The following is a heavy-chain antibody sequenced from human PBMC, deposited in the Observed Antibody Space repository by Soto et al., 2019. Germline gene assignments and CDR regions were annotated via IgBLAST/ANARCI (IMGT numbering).Heavy chain of an antibody. CDR1: GFTFSKVW. V-gene: IGHV3-15*07. D-gene: IGHD3-10*01. CDR2: TKSNSDGGTS. CDR3: KTALHWSGEFSNIDY. J-gene: IGHJ4*01. Sequence: PGGSLRLSCAASGFTFSKVWMNCVRQAPGKGLEWVGRTKSNSDGGTSDYAAPAKGRFTISRDDSENTLYLQMNSLNTEDTAVYYCKTALHWSGEFSNIDYWGHGTLVTVYS.